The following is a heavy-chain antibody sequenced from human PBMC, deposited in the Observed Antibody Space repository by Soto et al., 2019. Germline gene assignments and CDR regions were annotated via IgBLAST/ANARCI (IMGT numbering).Heavy chain of an antibody. CDR3: ARDWTSGSGAARIP. J-gene: IGHJ4*02. D-gene: IGHD6-6*01. CDR2: ISSSSSYI. Sequence: EVQLVESGGGLVKPGGSLRLSCAASGYTFSSYSMNWVRQAPGKGLEWVSSISSSSSYIYYADSVKGRFTISRDKAKNSLYLQMNSLRAEDTAVYYCARDWTSGSGAARIPWGQGTLVTVSS. V-gene: IGHV3-21*01. CDR1: GYTFSSYS.